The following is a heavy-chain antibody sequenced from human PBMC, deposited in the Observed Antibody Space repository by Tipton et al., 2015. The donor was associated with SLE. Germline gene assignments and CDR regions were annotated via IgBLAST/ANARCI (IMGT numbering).Heavy chain of an antibody. CDR1: GFTFSSYG. J-gene: IGHJ4*02. D-gene: IGHD6-19*01. V-gene: IGHV3-33*01. CDR3: AREGESGYSSGWYYFDY. CDR2: IWYDGSNK. Sequence: SLRLSCAASGFTFSSYGMHWVRQAPGKGLEWVAVIWYDGSNKYYADSVKGRFTISRDNSKNTLFLQMNSLRAEDTAVYYCAREGESGYSSGWYYFDYWGQGTLVTVSS.